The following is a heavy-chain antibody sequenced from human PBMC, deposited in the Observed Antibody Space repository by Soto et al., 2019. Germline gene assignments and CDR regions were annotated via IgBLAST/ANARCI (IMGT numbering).Heavy chain of an antibody. V-gene: IGHV4-30-4*01. Sequence: PSETLSLTCTVSGGSISSGDYYWSWIRQPPGKGLEWIGYIYYSGSTYYNPSLKSRVTISVDTSKNQCSLKLSAVTAADTAVYYCARAVVGATDYWGQGTLVTVSS. J-gene: IGHJ4*02. CDR2: IYYSGST. CDR3: ARAVVGATDY. D-gene: IGHD1-26*01. CDR1: GGSISSGDYY.